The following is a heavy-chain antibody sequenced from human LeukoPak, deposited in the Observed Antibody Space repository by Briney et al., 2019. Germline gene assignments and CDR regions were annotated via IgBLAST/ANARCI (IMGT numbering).Heavy chain of an antibody. Sequence: GGSLRLSCAPSGFTFSSYGMHWVRQAPGKGLEWVAFIRYDGSDKHYADSVKGRFTISRDNSKDTLYLQMNSLRAEDTAVYYCAKDLYRAVVPAAHFDYWGQGTLVTVSS. CDR3: AKDLYRAVVPAAHFDY. CDR1: GFTFSSYG. J-gene: IGHJ4*02. V-gene: IGHV3-30*02. D-gene: IGHD2-2*01. CDR2: IRYDGSDK.